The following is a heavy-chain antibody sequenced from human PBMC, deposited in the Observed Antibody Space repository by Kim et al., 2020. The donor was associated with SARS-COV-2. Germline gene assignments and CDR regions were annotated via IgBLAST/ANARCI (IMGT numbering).Heavy chain of an antibody. CDR1: GFTFSDYY. CDR2: ISSSSSYT. Sequence: GGSLRLSCAASGFTFSDYYMSWIRQAPGKGLEWVSYISSSSSYTNYADSVKGRFTISRDNAKNSLYLQMNSLRAEDTAVYYCARDKGYCSGGSCYYYGMDVWGQGTTVTVSS. V-gene: IGHV3-11*05. D-gene: IGHD2-15*01. J-gene: IGHJ6*02. CDR3: ARDKGYCSGGSCYYYGMDV.